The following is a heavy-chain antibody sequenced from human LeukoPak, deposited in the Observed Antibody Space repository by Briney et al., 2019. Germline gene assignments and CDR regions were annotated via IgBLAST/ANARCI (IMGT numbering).Heavy chain of an antibody. D-gene: IGHD2-21*02. CDR2: INHSGST. CDR1: GGSFSGYY. Sequence: PSETLSLTCAVYGGSFSGYYWSWIRQPPGKGLEWIGEINHSGSTNYNPSLKSRVTMSVDTSKNQFSLKLSSVTAADTAVYYCARGEPHIVVVTATTSFDYWGQGTLVTVSS. J-gene: IGHJ4*02. CDR3: ARGEPHIVVVTATTSFDY. V-gene: IGHV4-34*01.